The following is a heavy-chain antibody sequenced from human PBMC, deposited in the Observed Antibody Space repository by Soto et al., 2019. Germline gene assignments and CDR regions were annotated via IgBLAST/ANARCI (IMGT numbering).Heavy chain of an antibody. Sequence: PGESLKISCEGVGYSFPNHWIAWVRQRPDKGLEWMGTIYPGDSDMRYSPSFRGQVTISVDKSINTAYLQWDSLEASDTAKYYCARLSREFWSGPDYWGQGTLVTVSS. CDR2: IYPGDSDM. V-gene: IGHV5-51*01. D-gene: IGHD3-3*01. J-gene: IGHJ4*02. CDR1: GYSFPNHW. CDR3: ARLSREFWSGPDY.